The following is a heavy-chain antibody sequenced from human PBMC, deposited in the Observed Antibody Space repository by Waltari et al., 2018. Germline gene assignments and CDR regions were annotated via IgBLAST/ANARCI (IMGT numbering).Heavy chain of an antibody. V-gene: IGHV3-23*03. D-gene: IGHD3-9*01. Sequence: EVQLLESGGGLVQPGGSLRLSCAASRFTFSTYAMSWVRQAPGKGLEWVSVIYSGGGTDYADSVKGRFTISRDDSKNTLYLQMNSLRPDDTAVYYCAKELRDYILTPHPEYFQHWCQGTLVTVSS. CDR2: IYSGGGT. J-gene: IGHJ1*01. CDR3: AKELRDYILTPHPEYFQH. CDR1: RFTFSTYA.